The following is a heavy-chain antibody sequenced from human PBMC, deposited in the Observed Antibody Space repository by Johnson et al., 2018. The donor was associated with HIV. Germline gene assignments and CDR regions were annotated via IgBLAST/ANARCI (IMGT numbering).Heavy chain of an antibody. CDR3: ARGWGRNYYDSKGDGFDI. V-gene: IGHV3-20*04. CDR2: IDWNGGRQ. CDR1: GFTFDDYG. D-gene: IGHD3-22*01. Sequence: VQLVESGGGVVRPGGSLRLSCAASGFTFDDYGMSWVRQVPGKGLEWVSGIDWNGGRQGYVDSVKGRFTISRDNSKNTLYLQMNSLRAEDTAVYYCARGWGRNYYDSKGDGFDIWGQGTMVTVSS. J-gene: IGHJ3*02.